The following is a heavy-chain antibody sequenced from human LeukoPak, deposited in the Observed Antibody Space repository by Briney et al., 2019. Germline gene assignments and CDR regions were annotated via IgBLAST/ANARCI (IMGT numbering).Heavy chain of an antibody. CDR1: GGSISSYY. D-gene: IGHD3-22*01. CDR2: IYYSGST. V-gene: IGHV4-59*01. CDR3: ARGGYIYDSSGYYARFDY. Sequence: PSETLSLTCTVSGGSISSYYWGWIRQPPGKGLEWIGYIYYSGSTNYNPSLKSRVTISVDTSKNQFSLKLSSVTAADTAVYYCARGGYIYDSSGYYARFDYWGQGTLVTVSS. J-gene: IGHJ4*02.